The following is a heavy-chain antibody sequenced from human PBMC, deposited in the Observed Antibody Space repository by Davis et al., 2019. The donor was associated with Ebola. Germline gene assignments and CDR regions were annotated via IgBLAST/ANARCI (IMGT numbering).Heavy chain of an antibody. V-gene: IGHV3-21*01. CDR2: ISSSSSYI. J-gene: IGHJ4*02. Sequence: GESLKISCAASGFTFSSYSMNWVRQAPGKGLEWVSSISSSSSYIYYADSVKGRFTISRDNAKNSLYLQMNGLRAEDTAVYYCARGPTFATVTTFFDYWGQGTLVTVSS. CDR3: ARGPTFATVTTFFDY. D-gene: IGHD4-17*01. CDR1: GFTFSSYS.